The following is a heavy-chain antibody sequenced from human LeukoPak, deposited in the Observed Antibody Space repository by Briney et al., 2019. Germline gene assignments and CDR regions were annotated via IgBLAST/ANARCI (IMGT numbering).Heavy chain of an antibody. Sequence: SETLSLTCTVSGGSISSGSDYWSLIRQHPGKGLEWIGYIYYTGTTYYNPSLQSRITISIDTSKNQFSLNLSSVTAADAAVYYCARAAWRGSNSRDAFDIWGQGTVVTVSS. CDR3: ARAAWRGSNSRDAFDI. D-gene: IGHD4/OR15-4a*01. CDR2: IYYTGTT. J-gene: IGHJ3*02. V-gene: IGHV4-31*03. CDR1: GGSISSGSDY.